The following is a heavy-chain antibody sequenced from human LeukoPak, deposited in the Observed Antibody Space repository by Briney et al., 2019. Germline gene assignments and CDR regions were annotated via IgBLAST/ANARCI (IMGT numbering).Heavy chain of an antibody. V-gene: IGHV3-33*01. CDR2: IWYDGSNN. Sequence: GGSLRLSCAASGFTFSTYAMHWVRQAPGKGLEWVAVIWYDGSNNYYGDSVKGRFTISRDNSKNTLSLQMNSLRAEDTAVYYCAREAHCSGGTCHFDCWGQGIMVTVSS. D-gene: IGHD2-15*01. J-gene: IGHJ4*02. CDR1: GFTFSTYA. CDR3: AREAHCSGGTCHFDC.